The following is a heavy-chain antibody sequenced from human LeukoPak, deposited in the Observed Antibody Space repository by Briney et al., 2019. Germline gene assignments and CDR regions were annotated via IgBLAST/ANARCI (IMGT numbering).Heavy chain of an antibody. J-gene: IGHJ4*02. CDR3: ARRQGGRDFRYFDY. CDR2: IYYSGST. CDR1: TFSSYW. Sequence: TFSSYWMNWVRQAPGKGLGWIGSIYYSGSTYYNPSLKSRVTISVDTSKNQFSLKLRSVTAADTAVYYCARRQGGRDFRYFDYWGQGTLVTVSS. D-gene: IGHD1-14*01. V-gene: IGHV4-39*01.